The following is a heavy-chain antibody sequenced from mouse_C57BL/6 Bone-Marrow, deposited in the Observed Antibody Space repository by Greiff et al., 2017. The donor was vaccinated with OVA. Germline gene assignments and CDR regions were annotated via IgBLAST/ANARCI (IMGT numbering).Heavy chain of an antibody. V-gene: IGHV3-1*01. CDR1: GYSITSGYD. J-gene: IGHJ2*01. CDR3: ARELRFYYFDY. D-gene: IGHD1-1*01. Sequence: VQLKESGPGMVKPSQSLSLTCTVTGYSITSGYDLHWIRHFPGNKLEWMGYISYSGSTNYNPSLKSRISITHDTSKNHFFLKLNSVTTEDTATYYCARELRFYYFDYWGQGTTLTVSS. CDR2: ISYSGST.